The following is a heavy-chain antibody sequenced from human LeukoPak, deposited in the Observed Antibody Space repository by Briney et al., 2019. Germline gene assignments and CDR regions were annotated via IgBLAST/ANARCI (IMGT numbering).Heavy chain of an antibody. CDR1: GFTFSSYW. CDR2: IKQDGSEK. CDR3: ASAYYDFWSGYYMDV. D-gene: IGHD3-3*01. Sequence: GGSLRLSCAASGFTFSSYWMSWVRQAPGKGLEWVANIKQDGSEKYYVDSVKGRFTISRDNAKNSLYLQMNSLRAEDTAVYYCASAYYDFWSGYYMDVWGKGTTVTVSS. J-gene: IGHJ6*03. V-gene: IGHV3-7*01.